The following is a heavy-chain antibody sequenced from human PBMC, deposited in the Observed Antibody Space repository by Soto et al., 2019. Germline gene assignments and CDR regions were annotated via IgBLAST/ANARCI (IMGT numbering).Heavy chain of an antibody. CDR1: GGSFSGYY. V-gene: IGHV4-34*01. CDR2: INHSGST. CDR3: ARGGSVVAAFGLFDY. J-gene: IGHJ4*02. Sequence: QVQLQQWGAGLLKPSETLSLTCAVYGGSFSGYYWSWIRQPPGKGLEWIGEINHSGSTNYNPSLKSRVTISVDTSKNQFALKLSSVTAADTAVYYCARGGSVVAAFGLFDYWGQGTLVTVSS. D-gene: IGHD2-15*01.